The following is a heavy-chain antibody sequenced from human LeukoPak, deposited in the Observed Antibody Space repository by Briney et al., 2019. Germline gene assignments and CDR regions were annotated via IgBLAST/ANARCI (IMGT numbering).Heavy chain of an antibody. J-gene: IGHJ5*02. Sequence: PGGSLRLSCAASGFTFSSYAMHWVRQAPGKGLEWVAVISYDGSNKYYADSVKGRFTISRDNARNTLYLQMNSLRVDDTAVYYCAKSDWFDPWGRGILVTVSS. CDR3: AKSDWFDP. CDR2: ISYDGSNK. V-gene: IGHV3-30*18. CDR1: GFTFSSYA.